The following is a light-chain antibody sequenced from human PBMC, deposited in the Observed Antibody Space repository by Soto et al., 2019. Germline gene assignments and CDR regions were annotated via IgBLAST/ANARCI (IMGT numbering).Light chain of an antibody. CDR1: QSVSSNY. Sequence: EIVLTQSPGTLPLSPGERATLSCRASQSVSSNYLVWYQQKPGQAPRHLIYGASSRATGIPDRFSGSGSGTDFTLTISRLEPEDVAVYYCQQYDNSPFTFGQGTKLEIK. CDR2: GAS. J-gene: IGKJ2*01. CDR3: QQYDNSPFT. V-gene: IGKV3-20*01.